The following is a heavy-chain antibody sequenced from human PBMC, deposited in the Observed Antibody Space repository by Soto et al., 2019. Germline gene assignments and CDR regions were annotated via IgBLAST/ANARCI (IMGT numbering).Heavy chain of an antibody. Sequence: GGSLRLSCAASGFTFSSYSMNWVRQAPGKGLEWVSYISSSSSTIYYADSVKGRFTISRDNAKNSLYLQMNSLRDEDTAVYYCARKGSWYRGGAFDIWGQGTMVTVSS. CDR1: GFTFSSYS. D-gene: IGHD6-13*01. J-gene: IGHJ3*02. CDR2: ISSSSSTI. CDR3: ARKGSWYRGGAFDI. V-gene: IGHV3-48*02.